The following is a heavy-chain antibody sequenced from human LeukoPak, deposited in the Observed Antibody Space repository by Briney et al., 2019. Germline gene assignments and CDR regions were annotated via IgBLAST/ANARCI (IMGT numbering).Heavy chain of an antibody. CDR3: ARHARQGVPRFQH. V-gene: IGHV4-59*08. CDR2: IYYSGST. CDR1: GGSISSYY. Sequence: PSETLSLTCTVSGGSISSYYWSWIRQPPGKGLEWIGYIYYSGSTNYNPSLKSRVTISVDTSKNQLSLKLSSVTAADTAVYYCARHARQGVPRFQHWGQGTLVTVSS. J-gene: IGHJ1*01. D-gene: IGHD6-6*01.